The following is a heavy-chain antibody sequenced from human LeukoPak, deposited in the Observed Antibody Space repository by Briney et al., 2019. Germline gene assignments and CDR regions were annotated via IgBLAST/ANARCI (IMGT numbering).Heavy chain of an antibody. J-gene: IGHJ4*02. V-gene: IGHV3-64D*06. Sequence: PGGSLRLSCSASGFTFSSYAMHWVRQAPGKGLEYVLAISTNGHSTYYADSVRGRFTISRDNSKNTLYLQMSSLRTEDTAVYYCVKLRTYSHTPPDYWGQGTLVTVSS. CDR1: GFTFSSYA. CDR3: VKLRTYSHTPPDY. CDR2: ISTNGHST. D-gene: IGHD6-13*01.